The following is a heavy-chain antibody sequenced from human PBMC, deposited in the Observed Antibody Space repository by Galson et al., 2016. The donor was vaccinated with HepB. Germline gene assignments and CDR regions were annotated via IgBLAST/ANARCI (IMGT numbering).Heavy chain of an antibody. Sequence: SLRLSCAGSGFTFSTHGMHWVRQAPGKKLEWVAYTSYDGSTTYYTQSVKGRFTLSRDNSKSALYLRMNSLRSEDTAVNYCAKVTGTTVFFYYYGMDVWGQGTTVTVSS. CDR3: AKVTGTTVFFYYYGMDV. CDR2: TSYDGSTT. CDR1: GFTFSTHG. J-gene: IGHJ6*02. D-gene: IGHD1/OR15-1a*01. V-gene: IGHV3-30*18.